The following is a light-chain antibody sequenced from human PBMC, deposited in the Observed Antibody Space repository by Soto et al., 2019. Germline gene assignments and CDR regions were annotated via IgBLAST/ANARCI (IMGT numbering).Light chain of an antibody. CDR2: AAS. Sequence: DIQMTQSPSSVSAVVGDRVTITCRARQDITRWLAWYQQQPGRAPKLLIYAASTLQGGVPSRFSGSESGTDFTLPISSLRPEDFATYYCQQAHSFPVTFGQGTRLEI. J-gene: IGKJ5*01. V-gene: IGKV1-12*01. CDR3: QQAHSFPVT. CDR1: QDITRW.